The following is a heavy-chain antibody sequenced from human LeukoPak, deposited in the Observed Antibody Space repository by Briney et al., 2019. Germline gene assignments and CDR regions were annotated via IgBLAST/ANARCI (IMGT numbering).Heavy chain of an antibody. CDR1: GGSITSYY. V-gene: IGHV4-4*07. CDR3: AREFSGTSIAARVFDS. Sequence: NPSEALSLTCTVSGGSITSYYWTYIRQPAGKGLEWIGRIHSGGGTNYSPSLKSRVTMSLDTSKNQFSLNLSSVTAADTAIYYCAREFSGTSIAARVFDSWGQGTLVTVSS. J-gene: IGHJ4*02. D-gene: IGHD6-6*01. CDR2: IHSGGGT.